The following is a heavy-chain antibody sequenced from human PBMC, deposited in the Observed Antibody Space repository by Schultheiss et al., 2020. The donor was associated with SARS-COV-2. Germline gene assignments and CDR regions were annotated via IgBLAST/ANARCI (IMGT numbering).Heavy chain of an antibody. J-gene: IGHJ6*02. CDR2: IYYSGST. Sequence: SETLSLTCTVSGGSISSYYWSWIRQPPGKGLEWIGYIYYSGSTNYNPSLKSRVTISVDTSKNQFSLKLSSVTAADTAVYYCARDPTAGRHLHSHYYYGMDVCGQGTTVTVSS. D-gene: IGHD6-13*01. CDR1: GGSISSYY. V-gene: IGHV4-59*12. CDR3: ARDPTAGRHLHSHYYYGMDV.